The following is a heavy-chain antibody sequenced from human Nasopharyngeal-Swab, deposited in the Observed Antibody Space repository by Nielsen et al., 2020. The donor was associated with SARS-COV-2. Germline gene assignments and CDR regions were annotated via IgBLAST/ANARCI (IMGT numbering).Heavy chain of an antibody. CDR2: IWYDGSNE. J-gene: IGHJ4*02. D-gene: IGHD6-6*01. Sequence: GESLKISCAASGFTFSSYGMHWVRQAPGKGLEWVAVIWYDGSNEYYADSVKGRFTISRDNSKNTLYLQMNSLRVEDTAVYHCARDHYSSSSGPSNFDYWGQGTLVTVSS. V-gene: IGHV3-33*01. CDR1: GFTFSSYG. CDR3: ARDHYSSSSGPSNFDY.